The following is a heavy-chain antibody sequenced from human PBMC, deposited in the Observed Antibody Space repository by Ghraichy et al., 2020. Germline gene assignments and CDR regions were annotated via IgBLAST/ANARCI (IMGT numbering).Heavy chain of an antibody. D-gene: IGHD2-8*01. CDR2: IYWDDDK. Sequence: SGPTLVKPTQTLTLTCTFSGFSLSTSGVGVGWIRQPPGKALEWLALIYWDDDKRYSPSLKSRLTITKDTSKNQVGITMTNMDPVDTATFYCAHSRGYCTNGVCYVRYYYYYGMDVWGQGTTVTVSS. CDR3: AHSRGYCTNGVCYVRYYYYYGMDV. CDR1: GFSLSTSGVG. V-gene: IGHV2-5*02. J-gene: IGHJ6*02.